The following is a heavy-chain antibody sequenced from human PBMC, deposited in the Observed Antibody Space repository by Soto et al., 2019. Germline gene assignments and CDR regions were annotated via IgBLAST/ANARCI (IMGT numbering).Heavy chain of an antibody. Sequence: SETLSLTCAVSGYSISSGYYWGWIRQPPGKGLEWIGSIYHSGSTYYNPSLKSRVTISADTSKNQFSLKLSSVTAADTAVYYCARDSYCSGGSCYSYGWFDPWGQGTLVTVSS. CDR3: ARDSYCSGGSCYSYGWFDP. J-gene: IGHJ5*02. CDR1: GYSISSGYY. V-gene: IGHV4-38-2*02. D-gene: IGHD2-15*01. CDR2: IYHSGST.